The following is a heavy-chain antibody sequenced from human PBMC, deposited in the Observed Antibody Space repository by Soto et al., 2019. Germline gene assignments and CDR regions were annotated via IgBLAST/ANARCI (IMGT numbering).Heavy chain of an antibody. CDR2: IYYSGST. J-gene: IGHJ5*02. CDR1: GGSISSYY. CDR3: ARDLLELRYLDWLEDHWFDP. V-gene: IGHV4-59*01. D-gene: IGHD3-9*01. Sequence: QVQLQESGPGLVKPSETLSLTCTVSGGSISSYYWSWIRQPPGKGLEWIGYIYYSGSTNYNPSLKSRVTISVDTSKNQFSLKLSSVTAADTAVYYCARDLLELRYLDWLEDHWFDPWGQGTLVTVSS.